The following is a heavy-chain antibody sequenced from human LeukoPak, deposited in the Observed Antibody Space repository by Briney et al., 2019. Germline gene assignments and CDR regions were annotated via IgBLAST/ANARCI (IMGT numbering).Heavy chain of an antibody. CDR1: GFTFSNSA. D-gene: IGHD3-3*01. J-gene: IGHJ4*02. Sequence: GGSLRLSCAAAGFTFSNSAMSWVRQAPGKGLEWVSAISGSGDSTYYADSVEGRFTISRDSSMEKLYLQMNSLRAEDTATYFCAKRLSFGVAIGDFDYWGQGTLVTVSS. V-gene: IGHV3-23*01. CDR2: ISGSGDST. CDR3: AKRLSFGVAIGDFDY.